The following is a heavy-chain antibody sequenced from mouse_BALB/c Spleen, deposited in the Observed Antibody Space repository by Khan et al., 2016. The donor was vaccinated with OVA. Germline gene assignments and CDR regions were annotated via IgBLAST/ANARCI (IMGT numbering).Heavy chain of an antibody. CDR3: ESMNLYYSCITIVVYYIDY. J-gene: IGHJ2*01. CDR2: ISYSGDT. V-gene: IGHV3-2*02. Sequence: EVQLQESGPGLVKPSQSLSLTCTVTGYSITSDYAWNWIRQFPGNKLEWMCYISYSGDTAYNPSLKSRISITRDTSKNQFFLQLNSVTTEATATYNCESMNLYYSCITIVVYYIDYGGQGTTLKFSS. D-gene: IGHD1-1*01. CDR1: GYSITSDYA.